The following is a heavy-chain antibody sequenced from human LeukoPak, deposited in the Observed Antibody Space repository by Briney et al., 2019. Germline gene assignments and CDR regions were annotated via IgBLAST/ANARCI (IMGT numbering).Heavy chain of an antibody. CDR2: ISGSSTYS. Sequence: GGSLRLSCTVSGFTFSDHHMSWMRQAPGKGLEWVSYISGSSTYSAYADSVKGRFTISRDNAKNSLYLQMNSLRAEDTAVYYCARKKDDYFDYWGQGTLVTVSS. CDR3: ARKKDDYFDY. J-gene: IGHJ4*02. V-gene: IGHV3-11*03. CDR1: GFTFSDHH.